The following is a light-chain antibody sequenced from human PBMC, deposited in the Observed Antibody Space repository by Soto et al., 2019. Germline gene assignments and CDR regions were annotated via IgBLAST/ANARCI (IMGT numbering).Light chain of an antibody. J-gene: IGKJ4*01. CDR1: QSISTY. CDR3: QQRRNWPPLT. V-gene: IGKV3-11*01. Sequence: EVVLTQSPATLSLSPGERATLSCTASQSISTYLTWYQHKPGQAPRLLIYDASRRAPGIPARFSGSGSGTDFTLTISSLEPEDFAVYYCQQRRNWPPLTFGGGTKVELK. CDR2: DAS.